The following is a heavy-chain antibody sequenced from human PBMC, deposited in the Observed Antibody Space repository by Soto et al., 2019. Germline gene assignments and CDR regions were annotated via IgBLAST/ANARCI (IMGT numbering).Heavy chain of an antibody. CDR3: ARATRTINYDILTGLVDY. D-gene: IGHD3-9*01. CDR2: ISYDGGNK. J-gene: IGHJ4*02. Sequence: GGSLRLSCAASGFTFSSYAMHWVRQAPGKGLEWVAVISYDGGNKYYADSVKGRFTISRDNSKNTLYLQMNSLRAEDTAVYYCARATRTINYDILTGLVDYWGQGTLVTVSS. CDR1: GFTFSSYA. V-gene: IGHV3-30-3*01.